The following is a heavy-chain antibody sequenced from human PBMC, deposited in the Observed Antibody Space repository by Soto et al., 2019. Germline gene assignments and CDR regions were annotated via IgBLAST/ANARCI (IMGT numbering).Heavy chain of an antibody. CDR2: ISGIGGSS. Sequence: GGSLRLSCAASGFTFTDYALSWVRQAPGKGLEWVATISGIGGSSYLADSVKGRLSISRDNSKNTVSLLMNSLRAEDTAVYFCARGSSGYISSWYYFDYWGRGTLVTVSS. D-gene: IGHD6-13*01. V-gene: IGHV3-23*01. CDR3: ARGSSGYISSWYYFDY. J-gene: IGHJ4*02. CDR1: GFTFTDYA.